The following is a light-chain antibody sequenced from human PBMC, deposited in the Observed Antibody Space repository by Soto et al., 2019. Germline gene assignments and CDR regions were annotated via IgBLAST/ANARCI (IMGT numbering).Light chain of an antibody. V-gene: IGLV1-44*01. CDR3: AAWDDILNGHVV. J-gene: IGLJ2*01. Sequence: QSVLTQPPSASGTPGQRVTISCSGSNSNIESNTVNWYQQLPGTAPKLLIYSNNQRPSGVPDRFSGSKSGTSASRAISGLQSDDEADYYCAAWDDILNGHVVFGGGTQLTVL. CDR2: SNN. CDR1: NSNIESNT.